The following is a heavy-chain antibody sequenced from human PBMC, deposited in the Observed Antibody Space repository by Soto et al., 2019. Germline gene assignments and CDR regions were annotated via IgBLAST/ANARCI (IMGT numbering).Heavy chain of an antibody. V-gene: IGHV3-30*03. CDR3: ARKGYIYCSGGGCSVFDY. CDR1: GFGFGSYA. J-gene: IGHJ4*02. D-gene: IGHD2-15*01. CDR2: ISYDGSDK. Sequence: VQLVESGGGVVQPGRSLRLSCAASGFGFGSYAMHWVRQAPGKGLEWVGIISYDGSDKYYADSVKGRFTISRDDSKNTLYLQMNSLRVEDTAMYYCARKGYIYCSGGGCSVFDYWGQGALVTVSS.